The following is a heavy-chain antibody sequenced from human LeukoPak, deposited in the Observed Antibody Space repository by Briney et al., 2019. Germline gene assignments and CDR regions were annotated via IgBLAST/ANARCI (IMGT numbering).Heavy chain of an antibody. CDR1: GYTFTSYA. D-gene: IGHD6-13*01. J-gene: IGHJ6*02. CDR3: ARMAAAFQYYYYGMDV. V-gene: IGHV1-3*01. Sequence: GASVKVSCKASGYTFTSYAMHWLRQAPGQRLEWMGWINAGNGNTKYSQKFQGRVTITRDTSASTAYMELSSLRSEDTAVYYCARMAAAFQYYYYGMDVWGQGTTVTVSS. CDR2: INAGNGNT.